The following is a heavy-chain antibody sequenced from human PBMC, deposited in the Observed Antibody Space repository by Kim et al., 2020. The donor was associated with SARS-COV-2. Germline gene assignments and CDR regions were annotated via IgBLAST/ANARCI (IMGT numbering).Heavy chain of an antibody. CDR3: ATERVVPALGDAYAI. CDR1: GSTFNTYS. D-gene: IGHD2-15*01. V-gene: IGHV3-23*01. CDR2: IAASGDST. J-gene: IGHJ3*02. Sequence: GGSLRLSCTASGSTFNTYSMTWVRQAPGKGREWVSTIAASGDSTYFADSVMGRFTISRDNSMNTLYLQMNSLRAEDTAVYYCATERVVPALGDAYAIWS.